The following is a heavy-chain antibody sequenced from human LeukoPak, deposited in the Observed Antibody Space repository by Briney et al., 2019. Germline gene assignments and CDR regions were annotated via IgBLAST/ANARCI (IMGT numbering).Heavy chain of an antibody. Sequence: GGSLRLSCVASGFIFRNYAMHWVRQAPGKGLEWVAVGSHDGRNKIYGDSVKGRFTISRDNSKNTVYLQMDNLRPEDTTVYYCAKDRDSSTWSFFDFWGQGTLVTVSS. J-gene: IGHJ4*02. CDR2: GSHDGRNK. V-gene: IGHV3-30*18. CDR1: GFIFRNYA. D-gene: IGHD6-13*01. CDR3: AKDRDSSTWSFFDF.